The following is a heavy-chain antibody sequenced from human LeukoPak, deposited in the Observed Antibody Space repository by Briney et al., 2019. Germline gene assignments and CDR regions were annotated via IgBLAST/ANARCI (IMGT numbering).Heavy chain of an antibody. CDR3: ATDLVFKDAFDF. J-gene: IGHJ3*01. CDR2: FDPEDGET. D-gene: IGHD3-9*01. Sequence: ASVKVSCKVSGYTLNELSMHWVRQAPGKGLEWMGSFDPEDGETIYARKFQGRVTMTEDTSTDTAYMELSSLTSEDSAVYYCATDLVFKDAFDFWGQGTMVTVSS. V-gene: IGHV1-24*01. CDR1: GYTLNELS.